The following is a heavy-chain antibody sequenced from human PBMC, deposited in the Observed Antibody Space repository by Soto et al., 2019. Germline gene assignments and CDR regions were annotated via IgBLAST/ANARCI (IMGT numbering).Heavy chain of an antibody. CDR1: GFTFRSYA. D-gene: IGHD6-13*01. V-gene: IGHV3-23*01. CDR2: ISAGAAGT. J-gene: IGHJ4*02. Sequence: EVQLLESGGGLVQPGGSLRLSCVASGFTFRSYAMTWVRQAPGKGLEWVSGISAGAAGTYYADSVKGRFTISRDNSKNTVYLQTNSLRADDTAVYYCARVLNSWPNCDYWGQGTLHPVS. CDR3: ARVLNSWPNCDY.